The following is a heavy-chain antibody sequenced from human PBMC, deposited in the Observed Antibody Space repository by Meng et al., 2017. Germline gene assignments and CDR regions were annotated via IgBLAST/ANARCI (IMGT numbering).Heavy chain of an antibody. CDR3: ARIVGYYDSSGWSYYYYGMDV. CDR2: IDWDDDK. D-gene: IGHD3-22*01. CDR1: GFSLSTSGMC. V-gene: IGHV2-70*01. Sequence: SGPTLVKPTQTLTLTCTFPGFSLSTSGMCVSWIRQPPGKALDWLALIDWDDDKYYSTSLKTRLTISKDTSKNQVVLTMTNMDPVDTATYYCARIVGYYDSSGWSYYYYGMDVWGQGTTVTVSS. J-gene: IGHJ6*02.